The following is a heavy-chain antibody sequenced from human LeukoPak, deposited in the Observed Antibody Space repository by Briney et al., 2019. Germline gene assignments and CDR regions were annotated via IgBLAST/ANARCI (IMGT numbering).Heavy chain of an antibody. V-gene: IGHV4-34*01. CDR3: ARGLTMIVVVEGNRWFDP. D-gene: IGHD3-22*01. J-gene: IGHJ5*02. CDR2: INHSGST. Sequence: PSETLSLTCAVYGGSFSGYYWSWIRQPPGKGLEWIGEINHSGSTNYNPSLKSRVTISVDTSKNQFSLKLSSVTAADTAVYYCARGLTMIVVVEGNRWFDPWGQGTLVTVSS. CDR1: GGSFSGYY.